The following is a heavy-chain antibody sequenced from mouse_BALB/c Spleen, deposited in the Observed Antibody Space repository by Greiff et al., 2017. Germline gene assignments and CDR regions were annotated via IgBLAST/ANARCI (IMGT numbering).Heavy chain of an antibody. J-gene: IGHJ4*01. CDR1: GFSLTSYG. Sequence: QVQLQQSGPGLVAPSQSLSITCTVSGFSLTSYGVHWVRQPPGKGLEWLGVIWAGGSTNYNSALMSRLSISKDNSKSQVFLKMNSLQTDDTAMYYCAKLLLRSMDYWGQGTSVTVSS. CDR2: IWAGGST. D-gene: IGHD1-1*01. V-gene: IGHV2-9*02. CDR3: AKLLLRSMDY.